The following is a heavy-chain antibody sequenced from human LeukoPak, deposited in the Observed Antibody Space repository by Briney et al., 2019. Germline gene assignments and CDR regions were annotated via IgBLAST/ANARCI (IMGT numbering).Heavy chain of an antibody. CDR2: ISGSGGST. D-gene: IGHD3-9*01. J-gene: IGHJ5*01. CDR1: GFTFSSYA. Sequence: GGSLRLSCAASGFTFSSYAMSWVRQAPGKGLEWVSAISGSGGSTYYADSVKGRFTISRDNSKNTLYLQMNSLRAEDTAVYYCAKDYRADILTGYHNWFDSWGQGTLVTVSS. V-gene: IGHV3-23*01. CDR3: AKDYRADILTGYHNWFDS.